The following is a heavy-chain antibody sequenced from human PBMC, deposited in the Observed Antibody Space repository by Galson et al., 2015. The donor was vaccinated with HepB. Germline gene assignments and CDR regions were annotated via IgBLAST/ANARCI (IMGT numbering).Heavy chain of an antibody. Sequence: SLRLSCAASGFTISGYSMIWVRRAPWKGLEWVASITGGGNYINYVDSVQDRFTISRDNARNSLFLQMNSLRVDDTAVYYCARVPLQPGYFDLWGRGTLVTVSS. CDR2: ITGGGNYI. CDR3: ARVPLQPGYFDL. J-gene: IGHJ2*01. D-gene: IGHD4-11*01. CDR1: GFTISGYS. V-gene: IGHV3-21*01.